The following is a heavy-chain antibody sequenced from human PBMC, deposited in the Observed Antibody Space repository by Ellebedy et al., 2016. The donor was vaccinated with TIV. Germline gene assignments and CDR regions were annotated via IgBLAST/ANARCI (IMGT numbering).Heavy chain of an antibody. Sequence: ASVKVSXXASGYTFTRYGISWVRQAPGQGLEWMGWISAYSGDTHHVQKLQDRVTMTTDTSTTTSYLEVRGLSSDDTAVYFCARDPAFDYWGQGTLVTVSS. J-gene: IGHJ4*02. CDR3: ARDPAFDY. CDR1: GYTFTRYG. V-gene: IGHV1-18*01. CDR2: ISAYSGDT.